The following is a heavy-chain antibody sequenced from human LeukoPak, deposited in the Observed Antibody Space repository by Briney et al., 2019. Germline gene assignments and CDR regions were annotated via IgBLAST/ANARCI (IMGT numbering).Heavy chain of an antibody. CDR3: AKQLGYCSDGSCYFPY. CDR1: GFTFSDYY. J-gene: IGHJ4*02. D-gene: IGHD2-15*01. CDR2: ISNNGGYT. Sequence: GGSLRLSCAASGFTFSDYYMSWVRQAPGKGLEWVSAISNNGGYTYYADSVQGRFTISRDNSKSTLCLQMNSLRAEDTAVYYCAKQLGYCSDGSCYFPYWGQGTLVTVSS. V-gene: IGHV3-23*01.